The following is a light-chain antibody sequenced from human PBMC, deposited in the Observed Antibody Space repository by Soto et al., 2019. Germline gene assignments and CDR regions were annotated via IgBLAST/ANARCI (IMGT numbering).Light chain of an antibody. J-gene: IGKJ4*01. CDR3: QQRSYLVT. Sequence: EILFTQSPAPLSLSPGEKATLPCRGSQSVGNYLAWYQRKPGQAPRLLIYEASNRATGIPARFSGSGSGTDFTLTISSLEPEDFAVYYCQQRSYLVTFGGGTAVEIK. CDR1: QSVGNY. CDR2: EAS. V-gene: IGKV3-11*01.